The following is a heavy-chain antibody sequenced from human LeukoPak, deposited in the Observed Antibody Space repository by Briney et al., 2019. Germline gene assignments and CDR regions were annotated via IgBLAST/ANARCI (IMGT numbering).Heavy chain of an antibody. V-gene: IGHV4-59*01. D-gene: IGHD2-21*01. CDR3: ARGVPYIAT. Sequence: SETLSLTCTVSGIFINTYYWSWIRQPPGKGLEWIGYVYDSVSTNYNPSLKSRVTISADTSKNQFSLKLSSVTAADTAVYYCARGVPYIATWGPGTLVTVSS. CDR2: VYDSVST. CDR1: GIFINTYY. J-gene: IGHJ5*02.